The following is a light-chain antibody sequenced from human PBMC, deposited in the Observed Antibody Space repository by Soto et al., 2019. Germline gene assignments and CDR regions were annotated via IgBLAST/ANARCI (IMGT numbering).Light chain of an antibody. V-gene: IGKV3-11*01. CDR3: QQRGDWPIT. Sequence: EIVLTQSPATLSLSPGERATLSCRASQSVGSYLAWYQQKPGQAPRPLIYDASNRATGIPARFSGSGSGTDFTLTISSLEPEDFAVYYCQQRGDWPITFGPGTKVDIK. CDR2: DAS. J-gene: IGKJ3*01. CDR1: QSVGSY.